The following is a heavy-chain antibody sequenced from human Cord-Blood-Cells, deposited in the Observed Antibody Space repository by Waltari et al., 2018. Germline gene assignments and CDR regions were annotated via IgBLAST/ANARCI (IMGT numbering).Heavy chain of an antibody. CDR3: ARGNLIFGVDNDAFDI. D-gene: IGHD3-3*01. CDR1: GGSISSYY. CDR2: IYTSGST. V-gene: IGHV4-4*07. J-gene: IGHJ3*02. Sequence: QVQLQESGPGLVKPSENLSLTCTVSGGSISSYYWSWIRQPAGKGLEWIGRIYTSGSTNYNPSLKSRVTMSVDTSKNQFSLKLSSVTAADTAVYYCARGNLIFGVDNDAFDIWGQGTMVTVSS.